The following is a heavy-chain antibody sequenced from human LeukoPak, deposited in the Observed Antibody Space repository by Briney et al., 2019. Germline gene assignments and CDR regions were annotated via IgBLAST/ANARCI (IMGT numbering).Heavy chain of an antibody. CDR1: GFTFSNAW. CDR2: IKSKTDGGTT. J-gene: IGHJ6*03. Sequence: GGSLRLSCAASGFTFSNAWMRWVRQAPGKGLEWVGRIKSKTDGGTTDYAAPVKGRFTISRDDSKNTLYLQMNSLKTEDTAVYYCTTVVGTGYYYYYMDVWGKGTTVTVSS. D-gene: IGHD1-14*01. V-gene: IGHV3-15*01. CDR3: TTVVGTGYYYYYMDV.